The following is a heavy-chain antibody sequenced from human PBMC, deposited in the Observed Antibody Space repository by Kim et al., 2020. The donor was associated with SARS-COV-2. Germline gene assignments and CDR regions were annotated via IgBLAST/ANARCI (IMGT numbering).Heavy chain of an antibody. J-gene: IGHJ5*02. CDR1: GGSFSGYY. Sequence: SETLSLTCAVYGGSFSGYYWSWIRQHPGKGLEWIGEINHSGSTNYNPSLKSRVTISVDTSKNQFSLKLSSVTAADTAVYYCARGPGYSSSWYGARNWFDP. V-gene: IGHV4-34*01. CDR3: ARGPGYSSSWYGARNWFDP. D-gene: IGHD6-13*01. CDR2: INHSGST.